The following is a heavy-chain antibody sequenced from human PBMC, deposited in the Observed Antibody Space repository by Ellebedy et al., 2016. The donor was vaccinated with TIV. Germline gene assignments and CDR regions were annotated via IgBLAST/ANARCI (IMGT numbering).Heavy chain of an antibody. CDR2: IYWNDDK. J-gene: IGHJ5*02. Sequence: SGPTLVKPTQTLTLTCIFSGFSFTTSGEGVGWIRQPPGKALEWLAPIYWNDDKRCSPSLKSRLTITKDTSKKQVVLTMTNMDPADTATYYCAHTVYGDYSVGWFDPWGQGTLVTVSS. CDR1: GFSFTTSGEG. V-gene: IGHV2-5*01. D-gene: IGHD4-17*01. CDR3: AHTVYGDYSVGWFDP.